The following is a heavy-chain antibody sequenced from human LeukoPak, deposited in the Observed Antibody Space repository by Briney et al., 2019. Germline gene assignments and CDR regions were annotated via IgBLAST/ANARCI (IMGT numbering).Heavy chain of an antibody. CDR1: GFTFDDYT. D-gene: IGHD5-18*01. V-gene: IGHV3-43*01. CDR2: ISWDGGST. CDR3: AKDQGAYSYDRD. Sequence: GGSLRLSCAASGFTFDDYTMHWVRQAPGKGLEWVSLISWDGGSTYYADSVKGRFTISRDNSKNSLYLQMNSLRAEDTAVYYCAKDQGAYSYDRDWGQGTLVTVSS. J-gene: IGHJ4*02.